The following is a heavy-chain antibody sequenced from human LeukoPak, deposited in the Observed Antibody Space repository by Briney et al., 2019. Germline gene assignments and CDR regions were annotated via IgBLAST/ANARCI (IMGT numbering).Heavy chain of an antibody. J-gene: IGHJ4*02. CDR1: GYTFTRYY. Sequence: ASVKVSCKAFGYTFTRYYMHWVRQAPGQGPEWMGVISPSGGSTTYAQKFQGRVTLTRDTSISTVYMELSRLRSDDTAVYYCARDPPYYYDSSLDYWGQGTLVTVSS. CDR2: ISPSGGST. CDR3: ARDPPYYYDSSLDY. V-gene: IGHV1-46*01. D-gene: IGHD3-22*01.